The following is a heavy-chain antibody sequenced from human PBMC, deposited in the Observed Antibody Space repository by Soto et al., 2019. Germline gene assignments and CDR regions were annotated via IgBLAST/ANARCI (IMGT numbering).Heavy chain of an antibody. V-gene: IGHV3-30*03. CDR1: GFPFSSHG. D-gene: IGHD1-26*01. J-gene: IGHJ4*02. CDR3: ARDLGTLGIVLHY. Sequence: PGGSLRLSCAASGFPFSSHGMHWVRQAPGKGLEWAALISPDGSKTYYADSVKGRFTISRDNSENTLYLHMNSLRAEDTAVYYCARDLGTLGIVLHYWGQGSLVTGSS. CDR2: ISPDGSKT.